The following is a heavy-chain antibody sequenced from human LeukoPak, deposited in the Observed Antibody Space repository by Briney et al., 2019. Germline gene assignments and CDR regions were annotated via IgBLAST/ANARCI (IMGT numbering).Heavy chain of an antibody. CDR3: ARDFLLESPGDDFDF. CDR1: GFSLSDQW. CDR2: INPDWSFT. J-gene: IGHJ4*02. V-gene: IGHV3-74*01. D-gene: IGHD1-1*01. Sequence: GESLRLSCAACGFSLSDQWRPWVRQVPGKGLMWVARINPDWSFTSCADSVKGRFTISRDNSKSSLYLEMNNLRVEDTALYYCARDFLLESPGDDFDFWGQGTLVTVSS.